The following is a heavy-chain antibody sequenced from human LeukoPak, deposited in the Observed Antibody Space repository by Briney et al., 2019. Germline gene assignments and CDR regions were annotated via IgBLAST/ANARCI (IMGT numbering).Heavy chain of an antibody. J-gene: IGHJ4*02. CDR1: GGSISSYY. D-gene: IGHD4-17*01. CDR3: ARANTVTTYFDY. CDR2: IYYSGST. Sequence: SETLSLTCTVSGGSISSYYWSWIRQPPGKGLEWIGYIYYSGSTNYNPSLKSRVTISVDTSKNRFSLKLSSVTAADTAVYYCARANTVTTYFDYWGQGTLVTVSS. V-gene: IGHV4-59*01.